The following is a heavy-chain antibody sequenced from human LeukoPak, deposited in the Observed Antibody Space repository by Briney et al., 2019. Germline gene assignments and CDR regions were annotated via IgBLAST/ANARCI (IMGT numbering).Heavy chain of an antibody. CDR2: IKQDGSEK. CDR3: ARPTAATSLSSSFQH. J-gene: IGHJ1*01. CDR1: GFTFSSYW. D-gene: IGHD6-6*01. V-gene: IGHV3-7*02. Sequence: GGSLRLSCAAPGFTFSSYWMNWVRQAPGKGLEWVANIKQDGSEKYYVDSVKGRFTISRDNAKSSLYLEMNSLRAEDTAVYYCARPTAATSLSSSFQHWGQGTLVTVSS.